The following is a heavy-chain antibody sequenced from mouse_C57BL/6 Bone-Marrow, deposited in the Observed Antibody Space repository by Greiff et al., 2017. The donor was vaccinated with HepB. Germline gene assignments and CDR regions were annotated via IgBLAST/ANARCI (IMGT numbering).Heavy chain of an antibody. Sequence: QVQLQQPGAELVKPGASVKMSCKASGYTFTSYWMHWVKQRPGQGLEWIGMIHPNSGSTNYNEKFKSKATLTVDKSSSTAYMQLSSLTSEDSAVYYCARRFITTVVARAMDYWGQGTSVTVSS. J-gene: IGHJ4*01. D-gene: IGHD1-1*01. CDR3: ARRFITTVVARAMDY. CDR1: GYTFTSYW. CDR2: IHPNSGST. V-gene: IGHV1-64*01.